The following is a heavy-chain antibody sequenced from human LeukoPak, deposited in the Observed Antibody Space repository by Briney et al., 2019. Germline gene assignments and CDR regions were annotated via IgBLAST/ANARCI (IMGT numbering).Heavy chain of an antibody. Sequence: ASVKVSCKSSGYTFTSYAMNWVRQAPGQGLEWMGWINTNTGNPTYAQGFTGRFVFSLDTSVSTAYLQISSLKAEDTAVYYCARATPDYYDGSGYYVDYWGQGTLVTVSS. CDR1: GYTFTSYA. V-gene: IGHV7-4-1*02. J-gene: IGHJ4*02. CDR3: ARATPDYYDGSGYYVDY. D-gene: IGHD3-22*01. CDR2: INTNTGNP.